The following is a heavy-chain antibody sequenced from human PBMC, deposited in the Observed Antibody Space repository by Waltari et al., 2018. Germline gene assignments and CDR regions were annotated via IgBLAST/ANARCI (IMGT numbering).Heavy chain of an antibody. D-gene: IGHD5-12*01. J-gene: IGHJ5*02. CDR1: GFTFEDYA. CDR3: GKGDSKWLRSVGAS. Sequence: EVQLVESGGGLVQPGRSLRLSCAASGFTFEDYAMHWVRQAPGKGLEWVSGISWSSGSIGYADSVKGRFTISRDNAKNSLYLQMNSLRAEDTALYYCGKGDSKWLRSVGASWGQGTLVTVSS. CDR2: ISWSSGSI. V-gene: IGHV3-9*01.